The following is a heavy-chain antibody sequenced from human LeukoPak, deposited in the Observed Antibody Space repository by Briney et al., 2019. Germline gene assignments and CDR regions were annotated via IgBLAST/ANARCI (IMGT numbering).Heavy chain of an antibody. CDR1: GFTFDDYA. CDR2: IYSGGST. D-gene: IGHD5-18*01. CDR3: ARDPGYDYGYDY. J-gene: IGHJ4*02. Sequence: PGGSLRLSCAASGFTFDDYAMHWVRQAPGKGLEWVSVIYSGGSTYYADSVKGRFTISRDNSRNTLYLQMNSLRAEDTAVYYCARDPGYDYGYDYWGQGTLVTVSS. V-gene: IGHV3-53*01.